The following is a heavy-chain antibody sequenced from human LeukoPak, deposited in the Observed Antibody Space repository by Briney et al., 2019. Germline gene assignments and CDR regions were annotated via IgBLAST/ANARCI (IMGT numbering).Heavy chain of an antibody. J-gene: IGHJ6*03. Sequence: PGGSLRLSCAASGFTFSSYSMNWVRQAPGKGLEWVSSISSSSSYIYYADSVKGRFTISRDNAKNSLYLQMNSLRAEDTAVYYCARDPVAGRPLVWYYYYYMDVWGKGTTVTVSS. CDR1: GFTFSSYS. CDR3: ARDPVAGRPLVWYYYYYMDV. CDR2: ISSSSSYI. V-gene: IGHV3-21*01. D-gene: IGHD6-19*01.